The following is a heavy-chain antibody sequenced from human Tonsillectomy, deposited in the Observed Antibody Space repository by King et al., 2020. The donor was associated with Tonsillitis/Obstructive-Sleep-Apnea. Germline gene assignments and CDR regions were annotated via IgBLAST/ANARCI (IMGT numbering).Heavy chain of an antibody. V-gene: IGHV1-2*02. D-gene: IGHD3-22*01. CDR3: ARDKELYSSPFDY. CDR1: GYSFSGYY. Sequence: QLVQSGAEVKKPGASVKVSCKASGYSFSGYYMHWVRQAPGQGLEWMGWISPNTGGTKFAQKFQGRVTMTTDTSISTAYMELSSLRFDDTAVYFCARDKELYSSPFDYWGQGPLVTVSS. J-gene: IGHJ4*02. CDR2: ISPNTGGT.